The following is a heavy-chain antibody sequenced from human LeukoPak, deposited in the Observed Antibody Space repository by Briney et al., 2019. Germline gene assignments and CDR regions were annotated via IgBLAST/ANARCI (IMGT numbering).Heavy chain of an antibody. CDR3: ARVPGVAYYFDY. CDR2: ISWNSGSI. J-gene: IGHJ4*02. D-gene: IGHD3-10*01. CDR1: GFTFDDYA. Sequence: PGRSLRHSCAASGFTFDDYAMHWVRQAPGKGLEWVSGISWNSGSIGYADSVKGRFTISRDNAKNSLYLQMNSLRAEDTALYYCARVPGVAYYFDYWGQGTLVTVSS. V-gene: IGHV3-9*01.